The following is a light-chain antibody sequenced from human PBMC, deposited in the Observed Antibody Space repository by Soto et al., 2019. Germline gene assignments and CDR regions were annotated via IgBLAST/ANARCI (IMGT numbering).Light chain of an antibody. CDR2: DVS. J-gene: IGLJ2*01. CDR3: ISCSDGSIPVV. Sequence: QSALTQPASVSGAPGQSITISCTGTSSDIGAYNYVSWYQQHPGKVPKLIIYDVSSRPSGVSNRFSGSKSGNTASLTISGLQAEDEADYYCISCSDGSIPVVFGGGTKLTVL. V-gene: IGLV2-14*03. CDR1: SSDIGAYNY.